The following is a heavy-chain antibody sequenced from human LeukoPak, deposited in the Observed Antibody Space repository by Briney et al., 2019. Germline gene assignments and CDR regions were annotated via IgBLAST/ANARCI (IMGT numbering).Heavy chain of an antibody. CDR1: GFTVSSNY. J-gene: IGHJ4*02. V-gene: IGHV3-23*01. D-gene: IGHD6-19*01. CDR3: AEEPGYSGGWGVDY. Sequence: GGSLRLSCAASGFTVSSNYMTWVRQAPGKGLEGVSDISGSGGSTDYADSVKGRFTISRDNSKNTLYLQMNSLRAEDTAVYYCAEEPGYSGGWGVDYWGRGTLVTVSS. CDR2: ISGSGGST.